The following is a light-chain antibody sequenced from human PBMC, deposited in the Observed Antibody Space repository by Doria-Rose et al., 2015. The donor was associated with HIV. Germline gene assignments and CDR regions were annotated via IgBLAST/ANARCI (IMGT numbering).Light chain of an antibody. Sequence: EIVMTQSPGTLSLSPGERATLSCRASPSFSSTYLAWYQQKPGQALSLLIYDGSTRAAGIPDRFSASGSGTDFTLTINRLEPEDFALYYCHQYGTSWTFGQGTKVEI. V-gene: IGKV3-20*01. CDR1: PSFSSTY. J-gene: IGKJ1*01. CDR3: HQYGTSWT. CDR2: DGS.